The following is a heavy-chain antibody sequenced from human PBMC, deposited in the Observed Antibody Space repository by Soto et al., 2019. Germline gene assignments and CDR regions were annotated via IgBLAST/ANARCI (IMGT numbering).Heavy chain of an antibody. D-gene: IGHD5-12*01. V-gene: IGHV1-69*02. CDR3: ARVETDYDAFDI. Sequence: SVKVSCKASGGTFSSYTISWVRQAPGQGLEWMGRTIPILGIANYAQKFQGRVTITADKSTSTAYMELSSLRSEDTAVYYCARVETDYDAFDIWGQGTMVTVSS. CDR1: GGTFSSYT. J-gene: IGHJ3*02. CDR2: TIPILGIA.